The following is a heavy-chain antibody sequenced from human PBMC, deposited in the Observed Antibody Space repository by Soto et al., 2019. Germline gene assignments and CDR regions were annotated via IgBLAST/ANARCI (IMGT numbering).Heavy chain of an antibody. J-gene: IGHJ3*02. Sequence: ASVKVSCKASGYTFTGYYMHWVRQAPGQGLEWMGWISAYNGNTNYAQKLQGRVTMTTDTSTSTAYMELRSLRSDDTAVYYCARSSSGPPPDAFDIWGQGTMVTVSS. D-gene: IGHD6-19*01. V-gene: IGHV1-18*04. CDR3: ARSSSGPPPDAFDI. CDR1: GYTFTGYY. CDR2: ISAYNGNT.